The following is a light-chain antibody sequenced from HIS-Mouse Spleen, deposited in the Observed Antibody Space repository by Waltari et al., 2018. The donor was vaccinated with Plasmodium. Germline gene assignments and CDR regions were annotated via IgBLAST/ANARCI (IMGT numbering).Light chain of an antibody. CDR1: QSISSY. J-gene: IGKJ1*01. Sequence: DIQMTQFPSSLSASVGDRVTITCRASQSISSYFNWYQQKPGKAPKLLIYAASSLQSGVPSRFSGSGSGTDFTLTISSLQPEDFATYYCQQSYSTPWTFGQGTKVEIK. V-gene: IGKV1-39*01. CDR3: QQSYSTPWT. CDR2: AAS.